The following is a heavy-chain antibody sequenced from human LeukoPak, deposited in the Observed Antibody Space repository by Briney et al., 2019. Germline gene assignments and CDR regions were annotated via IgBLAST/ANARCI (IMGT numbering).Heavy chain of an antibody. CDR2: IRYDGSNK. Sequence: GGSLRLSCAASGFTFSSYGMHWVRQAPGKGLEWVAFIRYDGSNKYYVDSVKGRFTISRDNSKNTLYLQMNSLRAEDTAVYYCAKKGIDHGDFIDYWGQGTLVTVSS. CDR1: GFTFSSYG. CDR3: AKKGIDHGDFIDY. D-gene: IGHD4-17*01. V-gene: IGHV3-30*02. J-gene: IGHJ4*02.